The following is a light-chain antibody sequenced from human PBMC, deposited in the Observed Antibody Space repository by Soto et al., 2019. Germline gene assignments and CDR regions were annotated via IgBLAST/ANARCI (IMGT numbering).Light chain of an antibody. CDR3: QQRSNWPLLP. J-gene: IGKJ4*01. V-gene: IGKV3-11*01. CDR2: DAS. Sequence: IVLTQSPATLSLSPGERATLSCRASQSVSSYLAWYQQKPGQAPRLLIYDASNRATGIPARFSGSGSGTDFTLTISSLEPEDFAVYYCQQRSNWPLLPFGGGTKVEIK. CDR1: QSVSSY.